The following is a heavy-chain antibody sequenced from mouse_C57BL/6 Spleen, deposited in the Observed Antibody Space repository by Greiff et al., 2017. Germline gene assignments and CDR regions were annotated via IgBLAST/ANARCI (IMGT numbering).Heavy chain of an antibody. CDR1: GYAFSSYW. V-gene: IGHV1-80*01. Sequence: QVQLQQSGAELVKPGASVKISCKASGYAFSSYWMNWVKQRPGKGLEWIGQIYPGDGDTNYNGKFKGKATLTADKSSSTAYMQLSSLTSEDSAVYCCERVGTRYAMDYWGQGTSVTVSS. J-gene: IGHJ4*01. CDR3: ERVGTRYAMDY. D-gene: IGHD3-1*01. CDR2: IYPGDGDT.